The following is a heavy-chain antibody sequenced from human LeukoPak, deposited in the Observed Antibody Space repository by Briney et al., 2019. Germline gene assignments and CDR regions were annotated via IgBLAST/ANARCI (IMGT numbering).Heavy chain of an antibody. J-gene: IGHJ5*02. CDR2: IYYSGST. D-gene: IGHD7-27*01. CDR1: GDSITNYH. CDR3: ARLSTGASNWFDP. V-gene: IGHV4-59*01. Sequence: SETLSLTCSVSGDSITNYHWSWIRQPPGKGLEWIGYIYYSGSTNYNPSLRSRVTMSVDTSKNQFSLKLSSATTADTAVYFCARLSTGASNWFDPWGQGTLVTVSS.